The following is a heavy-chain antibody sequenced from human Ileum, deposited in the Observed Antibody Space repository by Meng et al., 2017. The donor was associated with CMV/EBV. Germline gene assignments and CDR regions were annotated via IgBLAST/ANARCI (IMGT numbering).Heavy chain of an antibody. J-gene: IGHJ4*02. V-gene: IGHV4-34*01. CDR2: FNHYGST. CDR1: GGSFSGYY. Sequence: QARLQGGGAGLLRPSETLSLTCAVYGGSFSGYYWSWIRQVPGKGLEWIGEFNHYGSTNYNPSLKSRVTISVDTSKNQFSLNLSSVTAADTAVYYCASGKSNLEYWGQGTLVTVSS. CDR3: ASGKSNLEY. D-gene: IGHD4-11*01.